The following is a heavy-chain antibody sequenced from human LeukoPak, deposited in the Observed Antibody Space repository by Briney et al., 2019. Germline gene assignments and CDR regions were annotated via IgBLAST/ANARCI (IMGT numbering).Heavy chain of an antibody. CDR2: FDPEDGET. D-gene: IGHD3-3*01. Sequence: GASVKVSCKVSGYTLTELSMHWVRQAPGKGLEWMGGFDPEDGETIYAQKFQGRVTMTRDTSISTAYMELSRLRSDDTAVYYCARGVPDFGVVMNYWGQGTLVTVSS. CDR3: ARGVPDFGVVMNY. J-gene: IGHJ4*02. CDR1: GYTLTELS. V-gene: IGHV1-24*01.